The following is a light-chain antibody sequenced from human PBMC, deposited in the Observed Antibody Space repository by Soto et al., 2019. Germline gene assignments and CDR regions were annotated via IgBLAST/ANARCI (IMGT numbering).Light chain of an antibody. CDR3: QQLNSYPLT. CDR1: QGISSY. Sequence: DIPLTQSPSFLSASVGDRVTITCRASQGISSYLAGYQQKPGKAPKLLIYAASTLQSGVPSRFSGSGSGTEFTLTISSLQPEDFATYYCQQLNSYPLTFGPGTKVDIK. J-gene: IGKJ3*01. V-gene: IGKV1-9*01. CDR2: AAS.